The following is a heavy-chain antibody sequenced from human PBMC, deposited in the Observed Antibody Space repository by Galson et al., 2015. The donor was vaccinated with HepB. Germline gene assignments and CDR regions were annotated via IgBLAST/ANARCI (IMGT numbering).Heavy chain of an antibody. CDR1: GDSVSSNSAA. CDR3: ARAYCISASCPNWLDP. Sequence: CAISGDSVSSNSAAWNWIRQSPSRGLEWLGRTYYRSKWYNDYAVSVKSRIAINPDTSKNQFSLHLNSVSPEDTAVYYRARAYCISASCPNWLDPWGQGTLVTVSS. J-gene: IGHJ5*02. D-gene: IGHD2-2*01. V-gene: IGHV6-1*01. CDR2: TYYRSKWYN.